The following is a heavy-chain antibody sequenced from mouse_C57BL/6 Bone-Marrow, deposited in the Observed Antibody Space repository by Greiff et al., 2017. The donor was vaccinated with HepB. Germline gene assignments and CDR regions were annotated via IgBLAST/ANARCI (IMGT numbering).Heavy chain of an antibody. CDR3: ARRLDLLCWYCDV. CDR1: GYTFTSYW. CDR2: IHPNSGST. J-gene: IGHJ1*03. D-gene: IGHD2-1*01. V-gene: IGHV1-64*01. Sequence: QVQLQQPGAELVKPGASVKLSCKASGYTFTSYWMHWVKQRPGQGLEWIGMIHPNSGSTNYNEKFKSKATLTVDKSSSTAYMQLSSLTSEDSAVYYCARRLDLLCWYCDVWGTGTTVTVSS.